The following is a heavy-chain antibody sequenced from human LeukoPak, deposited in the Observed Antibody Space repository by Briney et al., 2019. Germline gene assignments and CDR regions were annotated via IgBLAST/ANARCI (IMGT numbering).Heavy chain of an antibody. Sequence: PSETLSLTCTVSGGSISSYYWGWIRQPPGKGLEWIGYIYYSGSTNYNPSLKSRVTISVDTSKNQFSLKLSSVAAADTAVYYCARMGLILPAEFDYWGQGTLVTVSS. CDR3: ARMGLILPAEFDY. J-gene: IGHJ4*02. CDR1: GGSISSYY. V-gene: IGHV4-59*01. D-gene: IGHD2-2*01. CDR2: IYYSGST.